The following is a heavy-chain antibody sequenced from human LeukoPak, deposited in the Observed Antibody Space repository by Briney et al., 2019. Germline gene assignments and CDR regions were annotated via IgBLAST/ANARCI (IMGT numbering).Heavy chain of an antibody. Sequence: GGSLRLSCGASGFTVSSNYMSWVRQAPGKGLEWVSVIYSGGSTYYADSVKGRFAISRDNSKNTLYLQMNSLRAEDTAVYYCAREMGLITMVRGTPMGVWGKGTTVTVSS. CDR1: GFTVSSNY. V-gene: IGHV3-66*01. J-gene: IGHJ6*03. CDR3: AREMGLITMVRGTPMGV. D-gene: IGHD3-10*01. CDR2: IYSGGST.